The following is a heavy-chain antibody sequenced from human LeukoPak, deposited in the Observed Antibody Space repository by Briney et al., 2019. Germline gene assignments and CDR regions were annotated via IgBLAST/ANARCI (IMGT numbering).Heavy chain of an antibody. Sequence: PGGSLRLSCAASGFTFSSYWMSWVRQAPGKGLEWVANIKQDGSEKYYVDSVKGRFTISRDNAKNSLYLQMNSPRAEDTAVYYCARDFYYGDYSFDYWGQGTLVTVSS. D-gene: IGHD4-17*01. J-gene: IGHJ4*02. CDR2: IKQDGSEK. CDR3: ARDFYYGDYSFDY. V-gene: IGHV3-7*01. CDR1: GFTFSSYW.